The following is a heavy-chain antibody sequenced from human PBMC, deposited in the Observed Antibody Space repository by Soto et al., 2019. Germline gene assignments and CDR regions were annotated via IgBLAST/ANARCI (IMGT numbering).Heavy chain of an antibody. D-gene: IGHD3-16*01. CDR3: ARVLGGPSDY. CDR2: IYYTGRT. CDR1: GGSITSGPYY. Sequence: QVQLQESGPRLVKPSETLSLTCTVSGGSITSGPYYWSWIRQPPGKGLEFIGNIYYTGRTNYHPSLKSRLAISVDTSKNQFSLRLSSVTGADTAVYWCARVLGGPSDYWGQGTLVTVSS. V-gene: IGHV4-61*01. J-gene: IGHJ4*02.